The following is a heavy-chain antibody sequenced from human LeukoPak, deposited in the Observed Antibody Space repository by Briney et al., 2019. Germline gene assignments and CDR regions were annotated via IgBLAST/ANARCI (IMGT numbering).Heavy chain of an antibody. CDR2: IYSRGGT. CDR3: AKAPATYYYDSSGYYHY. D-gene: IGHD3-22*01. J-gene: IGHJ4*02. V-gene: IGHV3-53*01. Sequence: GGSLRLSCAASGFTVSSNFMSWVRQAPGKGLECVSVIYSRGGTYYADSVKGRFTISRDNSKNTLYLQMNSLRAEDTAVYYCAKAPATYYYDSSGYYHYWGQGTLVTVSS. CDR1: GFTVSSNF.